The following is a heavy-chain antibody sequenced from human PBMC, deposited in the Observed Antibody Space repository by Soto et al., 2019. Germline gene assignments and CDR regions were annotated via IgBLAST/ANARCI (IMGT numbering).Heavy chain of an antibody. V-gene: IGHV3-11*01. CDR2: ISSSGSTI. D-gene: IGHD2-2*01. CDR3: ASIGYCSSTSCYSSHYYYGMDV. Sequence: PGGSLRLSCAASGFTFSDYYMSWIRQAPGKGLEWVSYISSSGSTIYYADSVKGRFTISRDNAKNSLYLQMNSLRAEDTAVYYCASIGYCSSTSCYSSHYYYGMDVRGQGTTVTVSS. J-gene: IGHJ6*02. CDR1: GFTFSDYY.